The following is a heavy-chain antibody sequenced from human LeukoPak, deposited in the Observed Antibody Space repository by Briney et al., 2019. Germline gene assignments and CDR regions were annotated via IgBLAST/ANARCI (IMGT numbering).Heavy chain of an antibody. J-gene: IGHJ4*02. CDR3: ARDGPRRYYFDY. Sequence: SETLSLTCTVSGGSISSYYWSWIRQPPEKGLEWIGYIYYSGSTNYNPSLKSRVTTSVDTSKNQFSLKLSSVTAADTAVYYCARDGPRRYYFDYWGQGTLVTVSS. CDR1: GGSISSYY. V-gene: IGHV4-59*01. D-gene: IGHD3-16*01. CDR2: IYYSGST.